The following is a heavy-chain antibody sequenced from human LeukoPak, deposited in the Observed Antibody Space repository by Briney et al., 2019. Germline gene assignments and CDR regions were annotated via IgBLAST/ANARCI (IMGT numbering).Heavy chain of an antibody. D-gene: IGHD4-23*01. Sequence: ASVKVSCKASGYTFTSYYMHWVRQAPGQGLEWMGIINPSGGSTSYAQKFQGRVTMTRDMSTSTVYMELSSLRSEDTAVYYCARDATTVVTPMGLNWFDPWGQGTLVTVSS. CDR2: INPSGGST. CDR1: GYTFTSYY. J-gene: IGHJ5*02. CDR3: ARDATTVVTPMGLNWFDP. V-gene: IGHV1-46*01.